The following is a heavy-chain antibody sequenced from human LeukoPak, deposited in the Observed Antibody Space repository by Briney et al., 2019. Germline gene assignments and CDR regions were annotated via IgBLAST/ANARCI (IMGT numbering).Heavy chain of an antibody. Sequence: GGSLRLSCAVSGFTVSGNYMNWVRQAPGKGLEWVSMIYGGGTTYYADSVEGRFTISRDNSKNTLYLEMNSLRAEDMAVYYCAKDLTLYGDFPYFDYWGRGTLVTVSS. J-gene: IGHJ4*02. CDR1: GFTVSGNY. CDR2: IYGGGTT. V-gene: IGHV3-53*01. D-gene: IGHD2-21*01. CDR3: AKDLTLYGDFPYFDY.